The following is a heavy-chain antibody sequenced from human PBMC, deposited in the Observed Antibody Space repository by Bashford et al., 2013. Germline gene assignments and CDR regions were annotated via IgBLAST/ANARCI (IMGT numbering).Heavy chain of an antibody. J-gene: IGHJ6*02. CDR2: ISAYNGNT. Sequence: VASVKVSCKASGYTFTSYGISWVRQAPGQGLEWMGWISAYNGNTNYAQKLQGRVTMTTDTSTSTAYMELRSLRSDDTAVYYCARHYGDYGVSYYGMDVWGQGTTVTVSS. CDR3: ARHYGDYGVSYYGMDV. D-gene: IGHD4-17*01. V-gene: IGHV1-18*01. CDR1: GYTFTSYG.